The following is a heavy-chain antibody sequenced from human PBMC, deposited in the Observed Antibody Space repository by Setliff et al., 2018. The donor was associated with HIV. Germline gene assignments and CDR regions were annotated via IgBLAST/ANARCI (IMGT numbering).Heavy chain of an antibody. D-gene: IGHD3-10*01. CDR3: AGSFIYYYYYMDV. V-gene: IGHV4-59*11. Sequence: PSETLSLTCTVSGASISSHYWSWIRQPPGMGLEWIGYISYSGSTNYNPSLKSRVTISADTPKNQFSPKLNSVTAADMAMYYCAGSFIYYYYYMDVWGKGTTVTVSS. J-gene: IGHJ6*03. CDR2: ISYSGST. CDR1: GASISSHY.